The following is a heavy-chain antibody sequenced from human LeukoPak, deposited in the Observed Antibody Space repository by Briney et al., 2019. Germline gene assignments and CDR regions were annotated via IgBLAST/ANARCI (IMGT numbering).Heavy chain of an antibody. J-gene: IGHJ3*02. D-gene: IGHD3-22*01. CDR2: INPYSGGT. Sequence: ASVKVPCKASGYTFTVYYIHWVRQAPGQGLEWMGRINPYSGGTNYAQNFQGRVTMTRDTSISTAYMELSRLRSDDTALYYCARDTDYYDSSGYSLDAFDIWGQGTMVTVSS. CDR1: GYTFTVYY. V-gene: IGHV1-2*06. CDR3: ARDTDYYDSSGYSLDAFDI.